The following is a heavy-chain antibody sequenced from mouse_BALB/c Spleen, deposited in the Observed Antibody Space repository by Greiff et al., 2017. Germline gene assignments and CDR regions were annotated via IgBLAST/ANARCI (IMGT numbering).Heavy chain of an antibody. CDR3: ARDYDGGFDY. Sequence: VQLKESGPELMKPGASVKISCKASGYSFTSYYMHWVKQSHGKSLEWIGYIDPFNGGTSYNQKFKGKATLTVDKSSSTAYMHLSSLTSEDSAVYYCARDYDGGFDYWGQGTLVTVSA. J-gene: IGHJ3*01. V-gene: IGHV1S135*01. CDR2: IDPFNGGT. D-gene: IGHD1-1*01. CDR1: GYSFTSYY.